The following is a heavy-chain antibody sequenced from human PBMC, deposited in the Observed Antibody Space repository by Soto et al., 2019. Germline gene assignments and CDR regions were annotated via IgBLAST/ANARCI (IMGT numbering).Heavy chain of an antibody. CDR1: GFTFSDHN. CDR2: TRGKANSYTT. CDR3: TRRAPSRAFDF. Sequence: PVGSLRLSCVASGFTFSDHNIDWVRQAPGKGLEWVGRTRGKANSYTTDYAASVKGRFTISRDDSKNSAFLQMNSLKTEDTALYYCTRRAPSRAFDFWGQGTPVTVSS. V-gene: IGHV3-72*01. J-gene: IGHJ4*02.